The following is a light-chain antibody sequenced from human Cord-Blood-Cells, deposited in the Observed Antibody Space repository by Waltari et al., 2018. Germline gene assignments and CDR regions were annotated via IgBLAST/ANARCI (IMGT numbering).Light chain of an antibody. CDR2: DAS. CDR3: QQRSNWPYT. J-gene: IGKJ2*01. V-gene: IGKV3-11*01. CDR1: QSVSSY. Sequence: EIVLTQSPATLSLSPGERATLPCRASQSVSSYLAWYQQKPAQAPSLLIYDASNRATGIPARFSGSGSGTDFTLTISSLEPEDFAVYYCQQRSNWPYTFGQGTKLEIK.